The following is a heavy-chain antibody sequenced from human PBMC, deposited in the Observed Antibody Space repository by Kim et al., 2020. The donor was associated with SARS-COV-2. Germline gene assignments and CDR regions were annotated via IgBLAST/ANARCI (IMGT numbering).Heavy chain of an antibody. J-gene: IGHJ6*02. Sequence: SVKVSCKASGGTFSSYAISWVRQAPGQGLEWMGGIIPIFGTANYAQKFQGRVTITADESTSTAYMELSSLRSEDTAVYYCARVVIVATISKLGENAPPAHGMDVWGQGTTVTVSS. V-gene: IGHV1-69*13. CDR3: ARVVIVATISKLGENAPPAHGMDV. CDR2: IIPIFGTA. CDR1: GGTFSSYA. D-gene: IGHD3-16*01.